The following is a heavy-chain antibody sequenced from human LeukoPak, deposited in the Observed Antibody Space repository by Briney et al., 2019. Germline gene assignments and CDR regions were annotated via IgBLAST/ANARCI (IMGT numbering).Heavy chain of an antibody. Sequence: SQTLSLTCTVSGGSISSGDYYWSWIRQPPGKGLEWIGYIYHSGSTYYNPSLKSRVIISVDRSKNQFSLKLSSVTAADTAVYYCARILTGYSRHCDYWGQGTLVTVSS. CDR3: ARILTGYSRHCDY. D-gene: IGHD3-9*01. V-gene: IGHV4-30-2*01. J-gene: IGHJ4*02. CDR2: IYHSGST. CDR1: GGSISSGDYY.